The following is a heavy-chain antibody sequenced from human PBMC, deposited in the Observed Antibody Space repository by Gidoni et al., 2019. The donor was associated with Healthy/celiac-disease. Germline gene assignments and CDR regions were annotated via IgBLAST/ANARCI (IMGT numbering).Heavy chain of an antibody. Sequence: QVQLVESGGGVVQPGRSLRLSCAASGFTFSSYGMHWVRQAPGKGLEWVAVIWYDGSNKYYADSVKGRFTISRDNSKNTLYLQMNSLRAEDTAVYYCARAEQWLVSGWFDPWGQGTLVTVSS. D-gene: IGHD6-19*01. V-gene: IGHV3-33*01. CDR1: GFTFSSYG. J-gene: IGHJ5*02. CDR2: IWYDGSNK. CDR3: ARAEQWLVSGWFDP.